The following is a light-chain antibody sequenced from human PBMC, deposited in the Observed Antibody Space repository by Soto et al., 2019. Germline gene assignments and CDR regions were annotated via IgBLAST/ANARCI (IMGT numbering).Light chain of an antibody. Sequence: DIQMTQSPSTLSASVGDRVTITCRASQSISSWLAWYQQKPGKAPKLLIYDASNLESGVPSRFSGSGSGAEFTLTISSLQPDYFATYYCQHYNTFPWTFGQGTKVEIK. CDR2: DAS. J-gene: IGKJ1*01. CDR3: QHYNTFPWT. CDR1: QSISSW. V-gene: IGKV1-5*01.